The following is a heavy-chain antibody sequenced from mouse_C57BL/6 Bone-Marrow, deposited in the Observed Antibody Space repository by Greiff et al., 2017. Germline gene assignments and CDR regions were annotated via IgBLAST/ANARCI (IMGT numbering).Heavy chain of an antibody. D-gene: IGHD2-2*01. CDR1: GYTFTSYW. CDR2: IDPSDSET. CDR3: AREGVYGFFAY. Sequence: VQLQQSGAELVRPGSSVKLSCKASGYTFTSYWMHWVKQRPIQGLEWIGNIDPSDSETHYNQKFKDKATLTVDKSSSTAYMQLSSLTSEDSAVYYCAREGVYGFFAYWGQGTLVTVSA. J-gene: IGHJ3*01. V-gene: IGHV1-52*01.